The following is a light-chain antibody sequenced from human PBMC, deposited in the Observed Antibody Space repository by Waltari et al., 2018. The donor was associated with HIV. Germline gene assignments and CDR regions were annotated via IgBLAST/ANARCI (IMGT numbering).Light chain of an antibody. J-gene: IGLJ2*01. CDR3: GSYTNTTTSVV. V-gene: IGLV2-14*01. CDR2: EVI. Sequence: QSALTQPDSVSGSPGQSITISCTGTSRDVGDYTFVSWYQQHPGRAPNLIIYEVIRRPSGVSNRFSGSKSGNTASLTISGLQAEDEADYSCGSYTNTTTSVVFGGGTKLTVL. CDR1: SRDVGDYTF.